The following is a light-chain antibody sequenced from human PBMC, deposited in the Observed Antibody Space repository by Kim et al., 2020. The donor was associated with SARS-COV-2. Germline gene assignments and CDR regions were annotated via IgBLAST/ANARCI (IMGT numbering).Light chain of an antibody. CDR2: WAS. J-gene: IGKJ4*01. Sequence: DIVMTQSPDSLAVSLGERATINCKSSQSVLSTSDNKNYLAWYQQKPGQAPKLLIYWASTRESGVPDRFGGSGSGTDFTLSISSLQAEDVAVYYFQQSYGAPRTFGGGTKGEIK. V-gene: IGKV4-1*01. CDR3: QQSYGAPRT. CDR1: QSVLSTSDNKNY.